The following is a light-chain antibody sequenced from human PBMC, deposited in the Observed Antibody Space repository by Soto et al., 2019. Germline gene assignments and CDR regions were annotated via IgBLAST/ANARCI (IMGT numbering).Light chain of an antibody. J-gene: IGKJ2*01. Sequence: EVEVTQSPGTLSFSPGEGATLSCRASQSIYTKLAWYQKKSGQAPRLLIYDASTRAYGIPDRFSGTGSGTELSLTISRLEPEAFAVYYWKQYNSSLFTFRRGTK. CDR3: KQYNSSLFT. CDR2: DAS. V-gene: IGKV3-20*01. CDR1: QSIYTK.